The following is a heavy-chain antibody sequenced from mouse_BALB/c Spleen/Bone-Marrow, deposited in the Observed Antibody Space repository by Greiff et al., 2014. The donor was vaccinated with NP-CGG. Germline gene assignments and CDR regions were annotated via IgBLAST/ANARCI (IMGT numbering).Heavy chain of an antibody. J-gene: IGHJ1*01. Sequence: VQLQQSGPELVKPGASVRVSCKASGFSFTDYNIYWVKQSHGKSLEWIGYIDPYNGGTTYNQKFKGKATLTVDKSSSTAFMHLNSLSSEDSAVYYCARYHRYDYWSFDVWGAGTTVTVSS. CDR1: GFSFTDYN. V-gene: IGHV1S135*01. D-gene: IGHD2-14*01. CDR3: ARYHRYDYWSFDV. CDR2: IDPYNGGT.